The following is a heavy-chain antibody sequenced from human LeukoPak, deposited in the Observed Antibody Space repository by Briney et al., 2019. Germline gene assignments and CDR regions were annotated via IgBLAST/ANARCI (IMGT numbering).Heavy chain of an antibody. D-gene: IGHD3-9*01. Sequence: SETLSLTRTVSGGSISSYYWSWIRQPPGKGLEWIGYIYYSGSTNYNPSLKSRVTISVDTSKNQFSLKLSSVTAADTAVYYCARDKRGYDILTGYYSQGWFDPWGQGTLVTVSS. V-gene: IGHV4-59*01. CDR2: IYYSGST. CDR1: GGSISSYY. CDR3: ARDKRGYDILTGYYSQGWFDP. J-gene: IGHJ5*02.